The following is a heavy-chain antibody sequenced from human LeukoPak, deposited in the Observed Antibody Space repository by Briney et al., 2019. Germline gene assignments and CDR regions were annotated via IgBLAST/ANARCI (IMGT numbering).Heavy chain of an antibody. V-gene: IGHV1-69*13. CDR1: GGTFSSYA. D-gene: IGHD5-12*01. CDR2: IIPIFGTA. J-gene: IGHJ6*03. Sequence: SVKVSCKASGGTFSSYAISWVRQAPGQGLEWMGGIIPIFGTANYAQKFQGRVTITADESTSTAYMELSSLRSEDTAVYYCATRKGVATKGEDFYYYYYMDVWGKGTTVTISS. CDR3: ATRKGVATKGEDFYYYYYMDV.